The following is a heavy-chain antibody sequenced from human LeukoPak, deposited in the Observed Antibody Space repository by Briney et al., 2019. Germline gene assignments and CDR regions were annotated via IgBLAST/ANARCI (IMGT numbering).Heavy chain of an antibody. Sequence: SETLSLTCTVSGGSISSSPYYWGWIRQPPGKGLEWIGSIYYSGTTHYNPSLESRVTISVDTSKNQFSLKLSSVTAADTAVYYCARDREDYYDSSYYYYMDVWGKGTTVTISS. J-gene: IGHJ6*03. CDR2: IYYSGTT. V-gene: IGHV4-39*07. D-gene: IGHD3-22*01. CDR3: ARDREDYYDSSYYYYMDV. CDR1: GGSISSSPYY.